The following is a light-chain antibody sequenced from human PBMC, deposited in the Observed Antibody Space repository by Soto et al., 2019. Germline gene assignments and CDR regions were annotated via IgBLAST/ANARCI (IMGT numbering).Light chain of an antibody. Sequence: DIQMTQSPSSLSASVGDRVAITCRASQNIRNYLNWYQQKPGKAPKVLIYGAASLQSGVPSRFSGSGSGTNFTLTINSLQHEDYVAYYCQQSYNIQALTFGGGTKVEIK. CDR3: QQSYNIQALT. V-gene: IGKV1-39*01. CDR1: QNIRNY. J-gene: IGKJ4*01. CDR2: GAA.